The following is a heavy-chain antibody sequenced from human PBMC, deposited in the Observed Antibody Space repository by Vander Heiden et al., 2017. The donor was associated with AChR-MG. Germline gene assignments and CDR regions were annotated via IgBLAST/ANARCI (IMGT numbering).Heavy chain of an antibody. J-gene: IGHJ4*02. CDR2: IKPDGSEE. D-gene: IGHD7-27*01. Sequence: EVQLVESGGGLVQPGGSLRLSCAASGFTFTTKWMTWVHQTPGKGLEWVATIKPDGSEEYYVDSVKGRFTISRDNAKNSLSLQMSGLRAEDTALYYCATDHNWGSNWGQGTLVTVSS. CDR3: ATDHNWGSN. CDR1: GFTFTTKW. V-gene: IGHV3-7*01.